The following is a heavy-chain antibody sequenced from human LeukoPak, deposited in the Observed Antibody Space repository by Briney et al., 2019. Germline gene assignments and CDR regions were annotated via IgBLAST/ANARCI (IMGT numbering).Heavy chain of an antibody. Sequence: ASVKVSCKASGYTFTSYGISWVRQAPGQGLEWMGWISAYNGNTNHAQKLQGRVTMTTDTSTSTAYMELRSLRSDDTAVYYCARVAESITIFGVVIRSNWFDPWGQGTLVTVSS. D-gene: IGHD3-3*01. CDR3: ARVAESITIFGVVIRSNWFDP. CDR1: GYTFTSYG. V-gene: IGHV1-18*01. CDR2: ISAYNGNT. J-gene: IGHJ5*02.